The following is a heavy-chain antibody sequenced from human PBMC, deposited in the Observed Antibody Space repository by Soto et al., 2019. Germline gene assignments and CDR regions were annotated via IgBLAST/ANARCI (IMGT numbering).Heavy chain of an antibody. J-gene: IGHJ4*02. Sequence: QVQLVQSGAEVKKPGSSVKVSCKASGGTFSSYTISWVRQAPGQGLEWMGRIIPILGIANYAQKFQGRVTFTADKSTSTAYMELSSLRSEDTAVYYCARDFTYYYGSGSYMWGQGTLVTVSS. CDR2: IIPILGIA. D-gene: IGHD3-10*01. V-gene: IGHV1-69*02. CDR1: GGTFSSYT. CDR3: ARDFTYYYGSGSYM.